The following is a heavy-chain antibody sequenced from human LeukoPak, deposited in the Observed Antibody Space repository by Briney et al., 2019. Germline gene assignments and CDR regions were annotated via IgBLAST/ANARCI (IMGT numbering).Heavy chain of an antibody. V-gene: IGHV3-23*01. J-gene: IGHJ4*02. CDR1: GFTFNSYD. Sequence: GGSLRLSCVGSGFTFNSYDMGWVRQTPGKGLEWVSAISTSGGYTEDADSVKGRFTISRDNSQNTLFLQMNSLRAEDTAVYYCAKKPATIKFPFDNWGQGTLVTVSP. CDR3: AKKPATIKFPFDN. D-gene: IGHD5-24*01. CDR2: ISTSGGYT.